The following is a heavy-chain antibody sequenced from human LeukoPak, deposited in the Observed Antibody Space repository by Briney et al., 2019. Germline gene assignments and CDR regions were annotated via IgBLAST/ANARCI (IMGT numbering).Heavy chain of an antibody. Sequence: GGSQRLSCAASGFTFSSYAMSWVRQAPGKGLEWVSSISGSDGTTYYADSVKGRFTISRDNSKYTLSLQMNSLRDDDTAVYYCTKENYGDATGGRFQHWGQGTLVSVCS. D-gene: IGHD4-17*01. CDR2: ISGSDGTT. J-gene: IGHJ1*01. V-gene: IGHV3-23*01. CDR3: TKENYGDATGGRFQH. CDR1: GFTFSSYA.